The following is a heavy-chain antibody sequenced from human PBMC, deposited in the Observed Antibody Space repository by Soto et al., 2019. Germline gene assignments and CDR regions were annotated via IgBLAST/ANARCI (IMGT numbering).Heavy chain of an antibody. CDR1: GVTFSSYA. D-gene: IGHD4-4*01. CDR2: ISGSGGST. CDR3: AKDSNKYSSSLRGRYFDH. V-gene: IGHV3-23*01. Sequence: GGSLRVSWAASGVTFSSYAMSWVRQAPGKGLEWVSAISGSGGSTYYADSVKGRFTISRDNYKNTLYLQMNSLRAEDTAVYYCAKDSNKYSSSLRGRYFDHWGQGIGVPVSS. J-gene: IGHJ4*02.